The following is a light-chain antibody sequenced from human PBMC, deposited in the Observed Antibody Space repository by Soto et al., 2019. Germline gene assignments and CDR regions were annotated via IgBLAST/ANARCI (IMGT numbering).Light chain of an antibody. V-gene: IGKV3-20*01. Sequence: DIVVTQSPGPLSLSPGERATLSCRASQSVSSSYLAWYQQKPGQAPRLLIFGASSRATGVPDRFSGSGSGTDFTLIISRLEPEDFAVYYCQQYGSSPPITFGGGTKVDIK. CDR2: GAS. J-gene: IGKJ4*01. CDR1: QSVSSSY. CDR3: QQYGSSPPIT.